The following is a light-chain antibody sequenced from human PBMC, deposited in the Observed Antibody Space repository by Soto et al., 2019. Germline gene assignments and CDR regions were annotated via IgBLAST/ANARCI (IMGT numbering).Light chain of an antibody. J-gene: IGLJ2*01. CDR2: EGT. CDR1: SSDIGGYNL. CDR3: CSYAGSSTLV. Sequence: QSALTQPASVSGSPGQSITIPCNGTSSDIGGYNLVSWYQQHPGKGPKLMIYEGTKRPSGVSNRFSASRSGKTASLTISALQAEDEADYYCCSYAGSSTLVFGGGTKLTVL. V-gene: IGLV2-23*01.